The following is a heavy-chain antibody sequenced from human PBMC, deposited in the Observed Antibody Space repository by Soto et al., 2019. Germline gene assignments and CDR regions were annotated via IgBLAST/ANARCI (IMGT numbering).Heavy chain of an antibody. CDR2: IYYSGST. J-gene: IGHJ6*02. CDR3: ARGGVFGVVTI. V-gene: IGHV4-31*03. D-gene: IGHD3-3*01. CDR1: GGSISSGGYY. Sequence: SETLSLTCTVSGGSISSGGYYWSWIRQHPGKGLEWIGYIYYSGSTYYNPSLKSRVTISVDTSKNQFSLKLSSVTAADTAVYYCARGGVFGVVTIWGQGTTVTVSS.